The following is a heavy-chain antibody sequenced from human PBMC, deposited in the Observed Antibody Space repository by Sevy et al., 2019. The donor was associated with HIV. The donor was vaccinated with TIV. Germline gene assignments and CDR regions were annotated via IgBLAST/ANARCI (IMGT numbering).Heavy chain of an antibody. J-gene: IGHJ4*02. CDR2: IGGSGSSI. Sequence: GGSLRLSCAASGLSFSSHVMTWVRQAPGKGLEWVSGIGGSGSSIFYAESVKGRFTISRDVSKSSLYLEMKSLRAEDTAIYYCASQPPPLYGSGTYYNAYLDNWGQGTLVTVS. CDR3: ASQPPPLYGSGTYYNAYLDN. CDR1: GLSFSSHV. D-gene: IGHD3-10*01. V-gene: IGHV3-23*01.